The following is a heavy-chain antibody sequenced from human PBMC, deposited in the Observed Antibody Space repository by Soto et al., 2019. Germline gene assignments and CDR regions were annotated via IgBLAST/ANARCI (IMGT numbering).Heavy chain of an antibody. CDR1: GFTLSAYW. Sequence: EVQLEESGGDLVQPGGSLRLSCAASGFTLSAYWMTWVRQAPGKGLEWVANINRDGSKKSYLDSGRGRFTISRDNVGNSLYLQMDSLRAADTALYYCARDVSPGSSSLYLDAFDIWGQGTMVTVSS. D-gene: IGHD6-13*01. V-gene: IGHV3-7*05. J-gene: IGHJ3*02. CDR3: ARDVSPGSSSLYLDAFDI. CDR2: INRDGSKK.